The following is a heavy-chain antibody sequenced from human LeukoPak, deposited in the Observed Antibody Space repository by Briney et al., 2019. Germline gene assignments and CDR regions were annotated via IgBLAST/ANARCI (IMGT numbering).Heavy chain of an antibody. CDR3: AREANDLDAIDY. V-gene: IGHV4-30-4*01. CDR1: GGSISSGDYY. Sequence: PSQTLSLPCTVSGGSISSGDYYWSWIRQPPGKGLEWIGYIYYSGSTYYNPSLKSRVTISVDTSKNQFSLKLSSVTAADTAVYYCAREANDLDAIDYWGQGTLVTVSS. J-gene: IGHJ4*02. D-gene: IGHD4/OR15-4a*01. CDR2: IYYSGST.